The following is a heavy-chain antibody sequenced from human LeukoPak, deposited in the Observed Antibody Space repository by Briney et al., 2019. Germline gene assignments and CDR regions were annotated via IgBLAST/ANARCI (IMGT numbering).Heavy chain of an antibody. CDR3: AGGNWIQRPLRGSTIDY. CDR2: IRYDGRGK. Sequence: AGGSLRLSCAASGFTFSSYGMHWVRQAPGKGLEWVAFIRYDGRGKYYADSVKGRFTISRDNSKSTLYLQMNSLRAEDTAVYYCAGGNWIQRPLRGSTIDYWGQGTLVTVSS. D-gene: IGHD5-18*01. V-gene: IGHV3-30*02. J-gene: IGHJ4*02. CDR1: GFTFSSYG.